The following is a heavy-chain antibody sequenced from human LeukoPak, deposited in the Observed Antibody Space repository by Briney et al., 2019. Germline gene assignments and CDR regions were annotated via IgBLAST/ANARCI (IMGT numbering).Heavy chain of an antibody. CDR1: GGSISSYY. CDR3: ARASMDFWSAYYYMYV. D-gene: IGHD3-3*01. CDR2: IYYSGST. V-gene: IGHV4-59*01. J-gene: IGHJ6*03. Sequence: SETLSLTCTVSGGSISSYYWSWIRQPPGKGLEWIGYIYYSGSTNYNPSLKSRVTISVDTSKNQFSLKLSSVTAADTAVYYCARASMDFWSAYYYMYVWGQGTTVTVSS.